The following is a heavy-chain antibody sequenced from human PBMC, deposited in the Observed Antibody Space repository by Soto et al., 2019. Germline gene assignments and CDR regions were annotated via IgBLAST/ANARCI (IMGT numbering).Heavy chain of an antibody. J-gene: IGHJ3*02. CDR1: GFTFSDYY. Sequence: GGSLRLSCAASGFTFSDYYMSWIRQAPGKGLEWVSYISSSGSTIYYADSVKGRFTISRDNAKNSLYLQMNSLRAEDTAVYYWASPPPGARNVVFNIWAQGKMVTVS. CDR2: ISSSGSTI. D-gene: IGHD1-26*01. CDR3: ASPPPGARNVVFNI. V-gene: IGHV3-11*01.